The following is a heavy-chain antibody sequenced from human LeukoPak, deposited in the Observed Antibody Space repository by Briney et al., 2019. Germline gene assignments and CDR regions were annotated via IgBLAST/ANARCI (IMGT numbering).Heavy chain of an antibody. CDR3: ARQGIESKWLQYSFDF. J-gene: IGHJ4*02. Sequence: GESLKISCKGSGSRFTSYWIGWVRQMPGKGLEWMGIIYPGDSDTRYSPSFQGQVTISADKSISTAYLQWSSLKASDTAMYYCARQGIESKWLQYSFDFWGQGTLVTVSS. CDR2: IYPGDSDT. V-gene: IGHV5-51*01. D-gene: IGHD5-24*01. CDR1: GSRFTSYW.